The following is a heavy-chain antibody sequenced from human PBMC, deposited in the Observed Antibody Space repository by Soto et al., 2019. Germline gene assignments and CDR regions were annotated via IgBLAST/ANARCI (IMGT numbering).Heavy chain of an antibody. J-gene: IGHJ6*02. Sequence: EVQLVDSGGGLVQPGGSLSLSCAASGFTFSDHYMDWVRQAPGKGLEWVGRSRNKANSYSTEYAASVKGRFTISRDVSKNSLYLQMNSLKTEDTAVYYCVRGAYGSWRKDVWGQGTSVTVSS. D-gene: IGHD3-10*01. CDR3: VRGAYGSWRKDV. CDR1: GFTFSDHY. V-gene: IGHV3-72*01. CDR2: SRNKANSYST.